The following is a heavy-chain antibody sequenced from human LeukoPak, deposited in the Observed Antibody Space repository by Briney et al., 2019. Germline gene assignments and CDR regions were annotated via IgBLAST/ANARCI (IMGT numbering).Heavy chain of an antibody. Sequence: GESLKISCSASGFTFSSYAMHWVRLAPGKGLEYVSAISSNGRRTFYADSVKGRFTISRDNSKNTLYLQMSSLRAEDTAVYHCVKDRNSGYDSLDYWGQGTLVTVSS. CDR1: GFTFSSYA. CDR3: VKDRNSGYDSLDY. J-gene: IGHJ4*02. CDR2: ISSNGRRT. V-gene: IGHV3-64D*06. D-gene: IGHD5-12*01.